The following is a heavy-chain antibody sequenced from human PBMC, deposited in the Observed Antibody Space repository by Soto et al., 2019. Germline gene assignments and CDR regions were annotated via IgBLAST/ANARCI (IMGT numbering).Heavy chain of an antibody. D-gene: IGHD1-1*01. CDR3: ARHETLERLENWFDP. CDR1: GGSISSGGYS. V-gene: IGHV4-30-2*03. J-gene: IGHJ5*02. Sequence: SETLSLTCAVSGGSISSGGYSWSWIRQPPGKGLEWIGYIYHSGSTYYNPSLKSRVTISVDTSKNQFSLKLSSVTAADTAVYYCARHETLERLENWFDPWGQGTLVTVSS. CDR2: IYHSGST.